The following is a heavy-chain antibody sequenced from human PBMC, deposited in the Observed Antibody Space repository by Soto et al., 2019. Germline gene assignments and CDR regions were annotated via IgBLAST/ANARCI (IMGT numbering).Heavy chain of an antibody. Sequence: QVQLQESGPGLVKPSETLSLTCTVSGGSISSYYCSWIRQPPGKGLEWIGYMHYSGSSNYNPFLKSRVTISVDTSKNQFSLKLSSVTAANTAVYYCARRGSYPYFDYWGQGTLVTVSS. V-gene: IGHV4-59*08. CDR2: MHYSGSS. D-gene: IGHD1-26*01. CDR1: GGSISSYY. J-gene: IGHJ4*02. CDR3: ARRGSYPYFDY.